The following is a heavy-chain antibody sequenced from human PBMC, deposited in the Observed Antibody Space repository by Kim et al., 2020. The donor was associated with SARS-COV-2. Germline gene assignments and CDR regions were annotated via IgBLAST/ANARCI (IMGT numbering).Heavy chain of an antibody. CDR3: AKALLGESRFGMDV. CDR1: GFTFPTFL. Sequence: GESLRLSCAASGFTFPTFLMRWVRQAPGQGLEWVSSITTSGTWYADSVKGRFTISRDDSKNTLYLQMNSLRAEDTAVYYCAKALLGESRFGMDVWGQGTTVIVS. J-gene: IGHJ6*02. CDR2: ITTSGT. D-gene: IGHD3-10*01. V-gene: IGHV3-23*01.